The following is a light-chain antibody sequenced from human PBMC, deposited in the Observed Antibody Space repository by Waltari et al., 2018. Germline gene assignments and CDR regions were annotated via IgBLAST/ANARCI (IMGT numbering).Light chain of an antibody. J-gene: IGKJ1*01. Sequence: DIVMTQSPDSLAVSLGERATINCKSSQSVLYISNNKNYLAWYQQKPGQPPKLLIYWASTRESGVPDRFSGSGSGTDVTLTISSLQAEDVAVSYCQQYLSTPPTCGQGTKVEIK. CDR3: QQYLSTPPT. CDR1: QSVLYISNNKNY. V-gene: IGKV4-1*01. CDR2: WAS.